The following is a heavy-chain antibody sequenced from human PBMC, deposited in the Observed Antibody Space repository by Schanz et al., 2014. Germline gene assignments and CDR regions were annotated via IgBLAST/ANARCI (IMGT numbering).Heavy chain of an antibody. CDR2: VSSRSDEI. Sequence: EVHLLESGGGLVQPGGSLRLSCAASGFSFGTYAMSWVRQAPGKGLEWVAAVSSRSDEIKYADSVRGRFTISRDNSRSTMYLQMNSLRAEDTAVYFCAKDLGVDCGDGCFNWYFDLWGRGTLVTVSS. J-gene: IGHJ2*01. D-gene: IGHD2-21*02. CDR1: GFSFGTYA. V-gene: IGHV3-23*05. CDR3: AKDLGVDCGDGCFNWYFDL.